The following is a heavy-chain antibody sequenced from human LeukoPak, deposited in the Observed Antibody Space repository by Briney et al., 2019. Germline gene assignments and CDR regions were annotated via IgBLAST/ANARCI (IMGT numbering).Heavy chain of an antibody. CDR3: ARYSSSGAFDI. J-gene: IGHJ3*02. D-gene: IGHD6-6*01. CDR2: IYRSGST. Sequence: PSETLSLTCTVSGGSISSSSYYWGWIRQPPGKGLEWIGHIYRSGSTYYNPSLNSRVTISVDRSKNQFSLNLSSVTAADTAVYYCARYSSSGAFDIWGQGTMVTVSS. CDR1: GGSISSSSYY. V-gene: IGHV4-39*07.